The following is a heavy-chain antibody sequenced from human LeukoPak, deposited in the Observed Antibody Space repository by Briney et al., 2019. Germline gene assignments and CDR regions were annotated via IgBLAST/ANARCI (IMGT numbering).Heavy chain of an antibody. J-gene: IGHJ4*02. V-gene: IGHV3-21*01. Sequence: GGSLRLSCAASGFTFSSYSMNWVRQAPGKGLEWVSSIRSSSSYIYYADSVKGRFTISRDNAKNSLYLQMNSLRAEDTAVYYCARDQVPITIFGVVSQTFDYWGQGTLVTVSS. D-gene: IGHD3-3*01. CDR3: ARDQVPITIFGVVSQTFDY. CDR1: GFTFSSYS. CDR2: IRSSSSYI.